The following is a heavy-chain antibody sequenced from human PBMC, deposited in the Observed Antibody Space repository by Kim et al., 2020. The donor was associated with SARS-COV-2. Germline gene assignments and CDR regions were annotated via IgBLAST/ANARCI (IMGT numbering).Heavy chain of an antibody. D-gene: IGHD6-19*01. CDR3: ARMVEPWLDYSFDY. Sequence: YRTSLRSRLTISKDTSKSQVVLTMTDMGPVDTATYYCARMVEPWLDYSFDYWGQGTLVTVSS. J-gene: IGHJ4*02. V-gene: IGHV2-26*01.